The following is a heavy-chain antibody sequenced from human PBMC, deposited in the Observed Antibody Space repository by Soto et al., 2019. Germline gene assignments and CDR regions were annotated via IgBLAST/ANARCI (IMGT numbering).Heavy chain of an antibody. CDR3: ARLPHPDYYDSSGYLFFGC. CDR1: GGTFSSYA. CDR2: IIPIFGTA. J-gene: IGHJ4*02. V-gene: IGHV1-69*13. Sequence: ASVKVSCKASGGTFSSYAISWVRQAPGQGLEWMGGIIPIFGTANYAQKFQGRVTITADEATSTAYMELSSLRSEDPAVYYCARLPHPDYYDSSGYLFFGCWGQGTLVTVSS. D-gene: IGHD3-22*01.